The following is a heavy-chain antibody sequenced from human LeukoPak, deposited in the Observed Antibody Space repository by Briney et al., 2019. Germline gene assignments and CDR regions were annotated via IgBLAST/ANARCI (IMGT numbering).Heavy chain of an antibody. CDR1: GGSISSYY. CDR2: IYYSGST. CDR3: ARVWVGGGSYAFDI. D-gene: IGHD1-26*01. Sequence: PSETLSLTCTVSGGSISSYYWSWIRQPPGKGLEWIGYIYYSGSTNYNPSLKSRVTISVDTSKNQFSLKLSSVTAADTAVYYCARVWVGGGSYAFDIWGQGTMVTVSS. V-gene: IGHV4-59*01. J-gene: IGHJ3*02.